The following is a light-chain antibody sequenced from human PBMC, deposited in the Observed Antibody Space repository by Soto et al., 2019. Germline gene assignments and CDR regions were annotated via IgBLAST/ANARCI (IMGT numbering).Light chain of an antibody. Sequence: EIVLTQSPGTLSLSPGERATLSCRASQSVSSSYLAWYQQKPGQAPRLLIYGASSRATGIPDRFSGSRSGTDFTLTISSLEPEDFAVYYCQQYGSSPPVTFGGGTKVEIK. V-gene: IGKV3-20*01. CDR2: GAS. CDR1: QSVSSSY. J-gene: IGKJ4*01. CDR3: QQYGSSPPVT.